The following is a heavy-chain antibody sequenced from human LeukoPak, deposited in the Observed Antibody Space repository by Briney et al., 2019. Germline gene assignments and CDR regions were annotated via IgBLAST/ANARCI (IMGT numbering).Heavy chain of an antibody. CDR2: IYYSGST. CDR3: ARGPHFDS. CDR1: GGSISNYY. V-gene: IGHV4-59*01. J-gene: IGHJ4*02. Sequence: SETLSLTCTVSGGSISNYYWSRIRQPPGKGLEWIGYIYYSGSTNYNPSLNSRVTITVDTSKNQFSLKLSSVTAADTAVYYCARGPHFDSWGQGTLVTVSS.